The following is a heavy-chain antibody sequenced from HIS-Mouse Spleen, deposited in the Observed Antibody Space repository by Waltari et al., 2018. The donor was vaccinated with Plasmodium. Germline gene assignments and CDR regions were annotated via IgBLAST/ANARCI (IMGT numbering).Heavy chain of an antibody. V-gene: IGHV4-31*03. D-gene: IGHD6-6*01. CDR3: ARSLVRGSSVGFDY. CDR1: GGSISRGGYY. Sequence: QVQLQESGPGLVKPSQTLSLTCPVSGGSISRGGYYWSWIRQHPGKGLEWIGYIYYSGSTYYNPSLKSRVTISVDTSKNQFSLKLSSVTAADTAVYYCARSLVRGSSVGFDYWGQGTLVTVSS. J-gene: IGHJ4*02. CDR2: IYYSGST.